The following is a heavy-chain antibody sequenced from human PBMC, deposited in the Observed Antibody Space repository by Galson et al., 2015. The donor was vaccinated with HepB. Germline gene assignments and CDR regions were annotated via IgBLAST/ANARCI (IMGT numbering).Heavy chain of an antibody. Sequence: SLRLSCAASGFTFSSYSMNWVRQAPGKGLEWVSYISSSSSTIYYADSVKGRFTISRDNAKNSLYLQMNSLRDEDTAVYYCARERGIAVAGYYYGMDVWGQGTTVTVSS. CDR3: ARERGIAVAGYYYGMDV. CDR1: GFTFSSYS. V-gene: IGHV3-48*02. J-gene: IGHJ6*02. D-gene: IGHD6-19*01. CDR2: ISSSSSTI.